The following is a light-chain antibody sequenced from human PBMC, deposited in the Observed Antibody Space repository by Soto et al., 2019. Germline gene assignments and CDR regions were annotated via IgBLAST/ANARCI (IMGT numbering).Light chain of an antibody. J-gene: IGKJ4*01. Sequence: IQMTQSPSSLSASVGDSVTITCRASQSISKYLNWYKQKPGKAPKLLIYAASSLHIGVPSRFSGSGSGTDFTLTISSLQPADFATYYFQQSYSAPPLTFGGGTNVEFK. CDR2: AAS. CDR1: QSISKY. CDR3: QQSYSAPPLT. V-gene: IGKV1-39*01.